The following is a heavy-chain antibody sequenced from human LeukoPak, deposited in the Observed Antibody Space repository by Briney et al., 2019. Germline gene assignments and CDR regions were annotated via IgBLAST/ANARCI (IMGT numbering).Heavy chain of an antibody. V-gene: IGHV3-23*01. Sequence: QAGGSLRLSCAASGFTFSSHAMSWVRQAPGKGLEWVSTISGRGGSTYYADSVKGRFTLSRDTSKNTLYLQMNSLRAEDTAVYYCAKKRGTPVTTIDIWGQGTMVTVSS. CDR1: GFTFSSHA. CDR3: AKKRGTPVTTIDI. CDR2: ISGRGGST. J-gene: IGHJ3*02. D-gene: IGHD4-17*01.